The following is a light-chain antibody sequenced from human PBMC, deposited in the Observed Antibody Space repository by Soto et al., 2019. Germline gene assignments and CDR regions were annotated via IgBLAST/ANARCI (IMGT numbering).Light chain of an antibody. CDR2: DVS. J-gene: IGLJ1*01. CDR3: SSYTSSSTLYV. Sequence: QSALTQPASVSGSRGQSITISCTGTSSDVGGYNYVSWYQQHPGKAPKFMIYDVSNRPSGVSNRFSGSKSGNTASLTISGLQAEDEADYYCSSYTSSSTLYVFGTGTKLTVL. V-gene: IGLV2-14*01. CDR1: SSDVGGYNY.